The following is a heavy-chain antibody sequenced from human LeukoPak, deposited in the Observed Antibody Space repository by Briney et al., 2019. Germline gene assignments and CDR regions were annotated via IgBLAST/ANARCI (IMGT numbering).Heavy chain of an antibody. V-gene: IGHV3-30*18. CDR1: GFTFTCCG. Sequence: GTSLRLSCATSGFTFTCCGMHWVRQASGKGLEWVAAISSSGGNSKYYADSVKGRFTISRDNSKNTVYLQMNSLRADDTAVYYCAKWSGNRPLYYFDYWGQGTLVTVSS. D-gene: IGHD3-3*01. J-gene: IGHJ4*02. CDR3: AKWSGNRPLYYFDY. CDR2: ISSSGGNSK.